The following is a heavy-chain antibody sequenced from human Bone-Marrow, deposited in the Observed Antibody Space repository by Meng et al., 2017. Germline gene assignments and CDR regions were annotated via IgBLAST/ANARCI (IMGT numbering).Heavy chain of an antibody. CDR2: INHSGST. V-gene: IGHV4-34*01. D-gene: IGHD1-1*01. CDR3: ARGTRPLLFQH. CDR1: GGSFSGSY. J-gene: IGHJ1*01. Sequence: VQLQEWGAGLLKPSATRSLPCAADGGSFSGSYWSWIRQPPGKGLEWIGEINHSGSTNYNPSLKSRVTISVDTSKNQFSLKLSSVTAADTAVYYCARGTRPLLFQHWGQGTLVTVSS.